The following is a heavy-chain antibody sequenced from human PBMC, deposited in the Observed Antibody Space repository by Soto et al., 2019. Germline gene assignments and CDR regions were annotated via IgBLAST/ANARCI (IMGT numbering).Heavy chain of an antibody. J-gene: IGHJ4*02. D-gene: IGHD3-10*01. Sequence: TSETLSLTCTVSGGSISSSSYYWGWIRQPPGKGLEWIGSIYYSGSTYYNPSLKSRVTISVDTSKNQLSLKLSSVTAADTAVYYCARTAMVRGVRRHFDYWGQGTLVTVSS. CDR2: IYYSGST. V-gene: IGHV4-39*01. CDR1: GGSISSSSYY. CDR3: ARTAMVRGVRRHFDY.